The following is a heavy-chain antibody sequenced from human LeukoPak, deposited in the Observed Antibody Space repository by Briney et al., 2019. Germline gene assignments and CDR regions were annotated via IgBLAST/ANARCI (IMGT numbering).Heavy chain of an antibody. CDR1: GGSISSGDHY. CDR3: ARGRPLDAFDI. J-gene: IGHJ3*02. Sequence: PSETLSLTCTVSGGSISSGDHYWSWIRQPPGKGLEWIGYIYYSGSTYHNPSLKSRVTISVDTSKNQFSLKLSSVTAADTAVYYCARGRPLDAFDIWGQGTLVTVSS. CDR2: IYYSGST. V-gene: IGHV4-30-4*01.